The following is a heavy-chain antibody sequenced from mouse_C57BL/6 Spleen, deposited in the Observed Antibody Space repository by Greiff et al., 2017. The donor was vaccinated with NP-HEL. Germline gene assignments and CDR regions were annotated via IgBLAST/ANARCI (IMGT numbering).Heavy chain of an antibody. CDR1: GYTFTDYN. CDR2: INPNNGGT. Sequence: VQLQQSGPELVKPGASVKIPCKASGYTFTDYNMDWVKQSHGKSLEWIGDINPNNGGTIYNQKFKGKATLTVDKSSSTAYMELRSLTSEDTAVYYCARRGYSSGYAMDYWGQGTSVTVSS. D-gene: IGHD3-2*02. V-gene: IGHV1-18*01. CDR3: ARRGYSSGYAMDY. J-gene: IGHJ4*01.